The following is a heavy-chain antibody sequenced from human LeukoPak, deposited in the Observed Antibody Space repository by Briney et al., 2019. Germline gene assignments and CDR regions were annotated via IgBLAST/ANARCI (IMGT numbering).Heavy chain of an antibody. CDR2: IYTSGST. CDR1: GGSISSGSNY. D-gene: IGHD3-22*01. Sequence: SQTLSLTCTVSGGSISSGSNYWGWLRQPAGRGLEWIGRIYTSGSTNYNPPLRNRVTISVDTSKNQSSLKLSSVTAADTAVYYCAREGVVTADYWGQGTLVTVSS. CDR3: AREGVVTADY. J-gene: IGHJ4*02. V-gene: IGHV4-61*02.